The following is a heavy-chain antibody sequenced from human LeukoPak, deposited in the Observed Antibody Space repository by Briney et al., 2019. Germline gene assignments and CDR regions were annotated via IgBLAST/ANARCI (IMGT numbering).Heavy chain of an antibody. CDR2: INSDGSST. Sequence: GGSLRLSCAASGFVFSNYWMHWVRQGPGKGLVWVSRINSDGSSTIYADSVKGRFTISRDNAKNSLFLQMSSLRAEDTGVYYCASHSSSGWYYFDYWGQGTLVTVSS. CDR1: GFVFSNYW. V-gene: IGHV3-74*01. CDR3: ASHSSSGWYYFDY. D-gene: IGHD6-19*01. J-gene: IGHJ4*02.